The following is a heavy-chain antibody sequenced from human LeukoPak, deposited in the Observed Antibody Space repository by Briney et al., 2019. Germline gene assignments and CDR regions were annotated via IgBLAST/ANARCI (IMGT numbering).Heavy chain of an antibody. J-gene: IGHJ5*02. CDR3: AKDRFGIAAAGTNWFDP. CDR2: ISGSGGST. CDR1: GFTFSSYA. Sequence: GGSLRLSCAASGFTFSSYAMSWVRQAPGKGLEWVSAISGSGGSTYYADSVKGRFTISRDNSKNTLCLQMNSLRAEDTAVYYCAKDRFGIAAAGTNWFDPWGQGTLVTVSS. D-gene: IGHD6-13*01. V-gene: IGHV3-23*01.